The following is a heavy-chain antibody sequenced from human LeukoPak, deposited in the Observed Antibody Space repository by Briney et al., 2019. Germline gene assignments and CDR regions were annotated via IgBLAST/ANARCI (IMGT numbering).Heavy chain of an antibody. CDR3: ARSSGTGTYSY. CDR1: GDSISRSTYY. J-gene: IGHJ4*02. V-gene: IGHV4-39*02. D-gene: IGHD1-26*01. Sequence: SETLSLTCTVSGDSISRSTYYWAWIRQPPGKGLEWIGSVYYGRSPYFNPSLESRATISVDTSKNHFSLKMSSVTAADTAVYYCARSSGTGTYSYWGQGTLVTVSS. CDR2: VYYGRSP.